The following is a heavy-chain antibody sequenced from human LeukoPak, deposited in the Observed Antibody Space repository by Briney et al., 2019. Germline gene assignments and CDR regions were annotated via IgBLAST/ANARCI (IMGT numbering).Heavy chain of an antibody. V-gene: IGHV3-23*01. D-gene: IGHD3-16*01. CDR3: AKDLYDYVWGSFDSTFDY. Sequence: GGSLRLSCAASGFTFSSYDMSWVRQAPGKGLEWVSAISGSGGSTYYADSVKGRFTISRDNSKNTLYLQINRLRAEDTAVYYCAKDLYDYVWGSFDSTFDYWGQGTLVTVSS. CDR1: GFTFSSYD. J-gene: IGHJ4*02. CDR2: ISGSGGST.